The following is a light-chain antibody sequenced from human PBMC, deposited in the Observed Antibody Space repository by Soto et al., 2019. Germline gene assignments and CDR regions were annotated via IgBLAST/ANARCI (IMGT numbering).Light chain of an antibody. J-gene: IGKJ4*01. CDR3: QQNGSSIT. Sequence: EIVLTQSPGTLSLSPGERATLSCRASQNVYNNYITWYQQKPGQAPRTVIYGASIRATGIPDRFSGSGSGTDLTLSTIRLENEDSEVYYCQQNGSSITFAGGTKVDIK. CDR2: GAS. CDR1: QNVYNNY. V-gene: IGKV3-20*01.